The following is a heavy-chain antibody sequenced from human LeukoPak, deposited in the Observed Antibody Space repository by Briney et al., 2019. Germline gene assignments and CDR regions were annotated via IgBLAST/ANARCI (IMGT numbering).Heavy chain of an antibody. Sequence: ASVKVSCKASGYTFTSYAIHWVRQAPGQGIEWMGWITPSGGTNYPQKFQGRVAITWDTSITTAYMDLSRLTSDDTAVYYCARDRYGDGFAHLDYWGQGALVTVPS. CDR3: ARDRYGDGFAHLDY. CDR1: GYTFTSYA. D-gene: IGHD5-24*01. V-gene: IGHV1-2*02. J-gene: IGHJ4*02. CDR2: ITPSGGT.